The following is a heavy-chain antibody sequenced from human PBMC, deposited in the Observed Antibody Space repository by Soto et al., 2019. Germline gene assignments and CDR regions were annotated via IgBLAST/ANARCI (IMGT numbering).Heavy chain of an antibody. CDR2: ISAYNGNT. CDR1: GYTFTSYG. J-gene: IGHJ1*01. V-gene: IGHV1-18*01. Sequence: ASVKVSCKASGYTFTSYGISWVRQAPGQGLEWMGWISAYNGNTNYAQKLQGRVTMTTDTSTSTAYMELHAATAADTAVYYCARGDYLNRSGYYYFQHWGQGTPVTVSS. D-gene: IGHD3-22*01. CDR3: ARGDYLNRSGYYYFQH.